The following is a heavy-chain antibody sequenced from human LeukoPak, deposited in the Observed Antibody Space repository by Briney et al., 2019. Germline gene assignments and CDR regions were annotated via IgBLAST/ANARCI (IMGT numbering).Heavy chain of an antibody. CDR2: ISSSGSTI. J-gene: IGHJ4*02. Sequence: GGSLRLSCAASGFTFSDYYMSWIRQAPGKGLEWVSYISSSGSTIYYADSVKGRFTISRDNAKNSLYLQMNSLRVEDTAIYFCAGAYSAYDPFDYWGQGILVTVSS. D-gene: IGHD5-12*01. V-gene: IGHV3-11*04. CDR1: GFTFSDYY. CDR3: AGAYSAYDPFDY.